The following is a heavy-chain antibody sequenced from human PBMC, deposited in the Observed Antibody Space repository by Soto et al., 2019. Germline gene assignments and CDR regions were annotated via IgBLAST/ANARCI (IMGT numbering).Heavy chain of an antibody. D-gene: IGHD2-15*01. J-gene: IGHJ4*02. CDR2: ISGFSATI. Sequence: DVNLVNSGGGIVLPGGSLRLSCGASGFKFTSYGMNWVRQSPGKGFEWLAYISGFSATIKYADSVRGRFTVSRDNDINSLYLQLTDLRDDETGVYYCARGGAARPDNWGQGTLVIVSS. CDR1: GFKFTSYG. V-gene: IGHV3-48*02. CDR3: ARGGAARPDN.